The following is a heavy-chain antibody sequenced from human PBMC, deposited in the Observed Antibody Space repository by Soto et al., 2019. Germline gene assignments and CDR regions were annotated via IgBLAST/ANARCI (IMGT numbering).Heavy chain of an antibody. J-gene: IGHJ6*03. CDR1: GGSFSGYY. CDR3: AREVAGYCSSTSCYAGGDYYYYYMDV. V-gene: IGHV4-34*01. D-gene: IGHD2-2*01. Sequence: SETLSLTCAVYGGSFSGYYWSWIRQPPGKGLEWIGEINHSGSTNYNPSLKSRVTISVDTSKNQFSLKLSSVTAADTAVYYCAREVAGYCSSTSCYAGGDYYYYYMDVWGKGTTVTVSS. CDR2: INHSGST.